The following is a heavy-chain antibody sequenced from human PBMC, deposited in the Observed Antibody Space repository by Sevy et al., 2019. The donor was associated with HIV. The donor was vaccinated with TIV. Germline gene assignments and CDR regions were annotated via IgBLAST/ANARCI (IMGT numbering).Heavy chain of an antibody. CDR1: GGSISSGGYS. Sequence: SETLSLTCAVSGGSISSGGYSWSWIRQPPGKGLEWIGYIYHSGSTYYNPSLKSRVTISVDRSKNQFSLKLSSVTAADTAVYYCARAGYYDSSGPDGHDAFDIWGQRTMVTVSS. J-gene: IGHJ3*02. V-gene: IGHV4-30-2*01. CDR2: IYHSGST. CDR3: ARAGYYDSSGPDGHDAFDI. D-gene: IGHD3-22*01.